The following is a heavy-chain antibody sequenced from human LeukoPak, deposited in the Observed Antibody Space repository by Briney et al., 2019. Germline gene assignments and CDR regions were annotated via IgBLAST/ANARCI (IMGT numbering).Heavy chain of an antibody. V-gene: IGHV4-31*03. CDR2: IYYSGST. CDR1: GGSISSGDYY. Sequence: SETLSLTCTVSGGSISSGDYYWSWIRQHPGKGLEWIVYIYYSGSTYYNPSLKSRVTISVDTSKNQFSLKLSSVTAADTAVYYCARGGEYYYDSSGYPPFDYWGQGTLVTVSS. CDR3: ARGGEYYYDSSGYPPFDY. D-gene: IGHD3-22*01. J-gene: IGHJ4*02.